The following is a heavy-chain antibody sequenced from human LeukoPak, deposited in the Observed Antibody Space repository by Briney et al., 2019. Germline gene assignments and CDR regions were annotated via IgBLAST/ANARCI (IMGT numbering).Heavy chain of an antibody. D-gene: IGHD2-2*02. V-gene: IGHV3-73*01. CDR1: GFTFSGSA. CDR3: TTVVVPAAISYYYMDV. J-gene: IGHJ6*03. Sequence: GGSLRLSCPASGFTFSGSAMHWVRQASGKGLEWVGRIRSKANSYATAYAASVKGRFTISRDDSKNTAYLQMNSLKTEDTAVYYCTTVVVPAAISYYYMDVWGKGTTVTVSS. CDR2: IRSKANSYAT.